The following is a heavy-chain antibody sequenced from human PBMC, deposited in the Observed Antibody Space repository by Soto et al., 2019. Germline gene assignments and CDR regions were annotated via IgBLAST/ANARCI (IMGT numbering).Heavy chain of an antibody. J-gene: IGHJ4*02. V-gene: IGHV4-30-4*01. CDR2: IYDGGTT. Sequence: QVQLQESGPGLVKPSETLSLTCTVSGGSISSKAYCWSWIRQSPDRGLEWIGHIYDGGTTYNNPSLNSXXTXSXXTSKTQFSLKLNSVSAADTAVYYCARGPSGDKVDFWGQGILVTVSS. D-gene: IGHD7-27*01. CDR3: ARGPSGDKVDF. CDR1: GGSISSKAYC.